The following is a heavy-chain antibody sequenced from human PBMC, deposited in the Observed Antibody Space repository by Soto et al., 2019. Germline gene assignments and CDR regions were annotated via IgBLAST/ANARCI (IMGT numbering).Heavy chain of an antibody. V-gene: IGHV4-34*01. Sequence: SETLSLTCAVYGGSFSGYYWSWIRQPPGKGLEWIGEINHSGSTNYNPSHKSRVTISVDTSKNQFSLKLSSVTAADTAVYYCARVGICTNGVCYFYGDFDYWGQGTLVTVSS. CDR3: ARVGICTNGVCYFYGDFDY. CDR1: GGSFSGYY. J-gene: IGHJ4*02. CDR2: INHSGST. D-gene: IGHD2-8*01.